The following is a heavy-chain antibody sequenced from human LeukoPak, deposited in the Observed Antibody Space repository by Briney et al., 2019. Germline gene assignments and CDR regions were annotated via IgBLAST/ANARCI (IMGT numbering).Heavy chain of an antibody. D-gene: IGHD1-26*01. CDR3: ARVHWVGGSQEVDY. J-gene: IGHJ4*02. V-gene: IGHV4-59*01. CDR2: IYYSGST. CDR1: GGSISSYY. Sequence: SETLSLTCTVSGGSISSYYWSWIRQPPGKGLEWIGYIYYSGSTNYNPSLKSRVTISVDTSKNQFSLKLSSVTAADTAVYYCARVHWVGGSQEVDYWGQGTLVTVSS.